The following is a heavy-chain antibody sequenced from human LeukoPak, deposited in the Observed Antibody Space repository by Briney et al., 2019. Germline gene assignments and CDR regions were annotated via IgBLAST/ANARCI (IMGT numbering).Heavy chain of an antibody. CDR3: AKDGVWIGEKKANMDV. CDR1: GFTFSSYW. Sequence: PGGSLRLSCAASGFTFSSYWMSWVRQAPGKGLEWVANIKQDGSEKIYVDSVKGRFTISRDNSRNTLYLQMNSLRAEDTAVYYCAKDGVWIGEKKANMDVWGKGTTVSISS. D-gene: IGHD3-10*01. V-gene: IGHV3-7*03. CDR2: IKQDGSEK. J-gene: IGHJ6*03.